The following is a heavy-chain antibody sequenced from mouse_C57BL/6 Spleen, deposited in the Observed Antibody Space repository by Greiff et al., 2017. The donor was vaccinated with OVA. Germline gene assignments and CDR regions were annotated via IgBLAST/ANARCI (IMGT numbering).Heavy chain of an antibody. CDR2: IDPETGGT. V-gene: IGHV1-15*01. Sequence: VKLQESGAELVRPGASVTLSCKASGYTFTDNEMHWVKQTPVHGLEWIGAIDPETGGTAYNQKFKGKAILTADKSSSTAYMELRSLSSEDSAVYYCTLYLYWGRGTTLTVSS. CDR1: GYTFTDNE. CDR3: TLYLY. D-gene: IGHD1-3*01. J-gene: IGHJ2*01.